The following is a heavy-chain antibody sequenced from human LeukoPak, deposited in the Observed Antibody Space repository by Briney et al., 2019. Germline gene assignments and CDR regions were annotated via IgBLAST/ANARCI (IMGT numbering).Heavy chain of an antibody. V-gene: IGHV3-21*01. Sequence: GGSLRLSCAASGFTFSSYSMNWVRQAPGKGLEWVSSISSSSSYIYYADSVKGRFTISRDNAKNSLYLQMKSLRAEDTAVYYCASSGDEDYGDAFDIWGQGTMVTVSS. J-gene: IGHJ3*02. CDR3: ASSGDEDYGDAFDI. CDR1: GFTFSSYS. D-gene: IGHD2-15*01. CDR2: ISSSSSYI.